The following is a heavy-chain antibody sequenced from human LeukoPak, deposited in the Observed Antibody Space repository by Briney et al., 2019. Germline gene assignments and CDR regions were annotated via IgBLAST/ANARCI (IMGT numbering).Heavy chain of an antibody. CDR3: SRESGAFCPFGY. CDR2: TSLSGQT. V-gene: IGHV4/OR15-8*02. J-gene: IGHJ4*02. CDR1: GGSIRSTNW. D-gene: IGHD1-26*01. Sequence: ASETLSLTCGVSGGSIRSTNWWSWVRQPPGQGLEWIGETSLSGQTNFNPSLNGRVTMSLDESRNQLSLTLTSVTAADAAIYYWSRESGAFCPFGYWGQGTLLIVPP.